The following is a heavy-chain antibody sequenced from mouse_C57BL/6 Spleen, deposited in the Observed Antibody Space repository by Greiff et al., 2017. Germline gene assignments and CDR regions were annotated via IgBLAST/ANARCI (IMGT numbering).Heavy chain of an antibody. V-gene: IGHV5-16*01. CDR1: GFTFSDYY. D-gene: IGHD2-5*01. Sequence: EVNLVESEGGLVQPGSSMKLSCTASGFTFSDYYMAWVRQVPEKGLEWVANLNYDGSSTYYLDSLKSRFIISRDTAKNILYLQMSSLKSEDTATYYCARAPAYYSNLYAMDYWGQGTSVTVSS. J-gene: IGHJ4*01. CDR2: LNYDGSST. CDR3: ARAPAYYSNLYAMDY.